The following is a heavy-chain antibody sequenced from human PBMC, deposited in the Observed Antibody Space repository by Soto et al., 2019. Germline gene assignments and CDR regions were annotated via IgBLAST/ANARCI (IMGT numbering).Heavy chain of an antibody. CDR1: GYTFTSYG. J-gene: IGHJ4*02. CDR2: ISAYNGNT. V-gene: IGHV1-18*01. Sequence: QAQLVQSGAEVKKPGASVKVSCKASGYTFTSYGINWVRQAPGQGLEWMGWISAYNGNTKNAQKLQGSVTMTTDTSTSTAYMELSSMRSDDTAVYYCASESPPVDYWGQGTLVTVSS. CDR3: ASESPPVDY.